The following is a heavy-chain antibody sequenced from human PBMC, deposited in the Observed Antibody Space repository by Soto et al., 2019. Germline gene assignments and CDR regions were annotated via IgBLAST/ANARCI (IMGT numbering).Heavy chain of an antibody. D-gene: IGHD2-15*01. CDR3: ARSHPGYYSGGRYYSPYYGMDV. CDR2: MNPNSGNT. Sequence: ASVKVSCKASGYTFTSYDINWVRQATGQGLEWMGWMNPNSGNTGYAQKFQGRVTMTRNASTSTAYMEVSSLGSEDTAVYYCARSHPGYYSGGRYYSPYYGMDVWG. CDR1: GYTFTSYD. V-gene: IGHV1-8*01. J-gene: IGHJ6*02.